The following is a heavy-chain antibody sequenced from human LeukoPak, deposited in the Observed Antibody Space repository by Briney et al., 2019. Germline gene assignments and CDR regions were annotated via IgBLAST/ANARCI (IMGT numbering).Heavy chain of an antibody. CDR1: GFTFSSYG. CDR2: IWYDGTNK. D-gene: IGHD3-22*01. Sequence: GSSLRLSCVASGFTFSSYGMHWVRQAPGKGLEWVAVIWYDGTNKYYADSVKGRFTISRDSPKNTLYLQMNSLRAEDTAVYYCARAAYDNSGYLTLWGQGTLVTVSS. J-gene: IGHJ4*02. CDR3: ARAAYDNSGYLTL. V-gene: IGHV3-33*01.